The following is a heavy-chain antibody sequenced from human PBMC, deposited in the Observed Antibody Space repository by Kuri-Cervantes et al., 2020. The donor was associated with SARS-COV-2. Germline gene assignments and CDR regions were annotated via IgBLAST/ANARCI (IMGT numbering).Heavy chain of an antibody. CDR2: ISSSSSYT. D-gene: IGHD6-19*01. CDR3: ASFGSGWYDDALDI. CDR1: GFTFSDYY. Sequence: LSLTCAASGFTFSDYYMSWIRQAPGKGLEWVSYISSSSSYTNYADSVKGRFTISRDNAKNSLYLQMNSLRAEDTAVYYCASFGSGWYDDALDIWGQGTMVTVSS. V-gene: IGHV3-11*03. J-gene: IGHJ3*02.